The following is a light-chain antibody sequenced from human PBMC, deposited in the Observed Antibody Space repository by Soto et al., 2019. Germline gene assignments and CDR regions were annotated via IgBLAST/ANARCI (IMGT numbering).Light chain of an antibody. V-gene: IGKV3-20*01. J-gene: IGKJ5*01. Sequence: IVLTQSPGTLYLSPRERATLSCRASQSVSSSYLAWYQQKPGQAPRLLIYSTSSRATGIPDRFSGSGSGTEFTLTISSLQPDDFATYYCQQRGPFGQLARLEIK. CDR1: QSVSSSY. CDR3: QQRGP. CDR2: STS.